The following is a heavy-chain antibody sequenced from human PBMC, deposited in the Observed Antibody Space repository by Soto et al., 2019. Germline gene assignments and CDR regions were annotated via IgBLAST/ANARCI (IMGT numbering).Heavy chain of an antibody. Sequence: QVQLVQSGAEVKKPGASVKVSCKASGYTFTSYGISWVRQAPGQGLEWMGWISAYNGNTNYAQKLQGRVTMTTDTSTSTAYMELRSLRSDDTAGYYCAREDLTWSGRGQNWFDPWGQGTLVTVSS. CDR1: GYTFTSYG. CDR2: ISAYNGNT. J-gene: IGHJ5*02. V-gene: IGHV1-18*01. CDR3: AREDLTWSGRGQNWFDP. D-gene: IGHD3-3*01.